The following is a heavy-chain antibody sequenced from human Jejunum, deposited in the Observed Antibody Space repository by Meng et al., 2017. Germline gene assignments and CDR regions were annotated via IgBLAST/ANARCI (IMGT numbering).Heavy chain of an antibody. CDR2: ISGRGGST. Sequence: GESLKISCAASGFSLSNFAMNWVRQAPGKGLEWVSGISGRGGSTNYADSVKGRFTISRDSSKSTLYLQMNSLRAEDTAVYYCAKASGDSPNKNFDSWGQGTLVTVSS. CDR3: AKASGDSPNKNFDS. J-gene: IGHJ4*02. V-gene: IGHV3-23*01. D-gene: IGHD1/OR15-1a*01. CDR1: GFSLSNFA.